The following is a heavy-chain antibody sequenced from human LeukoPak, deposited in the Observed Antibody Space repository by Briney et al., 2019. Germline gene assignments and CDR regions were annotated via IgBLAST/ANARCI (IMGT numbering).Heavy chain of an antibody. CDR1: GFTFNNYA. V-gene: IGHV3-23*01. CDR2: ISGSGGST. Sequence: PGGSLRLSCAASGFTFNNYAMSWVRQAPGKGLEWVSAISGSGGSTYYADSVKGRFTISRDNSKNTLYLQMNSLRAEDTAVYYCAKVGVGWVAFEYWGQGTLVTVSS. CDR3: AKVGVGWVAFEY. J-gene: IGHJ4*02. D-gene: IGHD3-16*01.